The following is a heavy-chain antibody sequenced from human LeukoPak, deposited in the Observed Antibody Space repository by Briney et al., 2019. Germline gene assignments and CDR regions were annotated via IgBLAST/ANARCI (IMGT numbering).Heavy chain of an antibody. V-gene: IGHV4-39*07. CDR1: GGSISSSSYY. CDR2: IYYSGST. D-gene: IGHD3-22*01. CDR3: ARDGYYDSSGYYYGY. Sequence: SETLSLTCTVSGGSISSSSYYWGWIRQPPGKGLEWIGSIYYSGSTYYNPSLKSRVTVSVDTSKNQFSLKLSSVTAADTAVYYCARDGYYDSSGYYYGYWGQGTLVTVSS. J-gene: IGHJ4*02.